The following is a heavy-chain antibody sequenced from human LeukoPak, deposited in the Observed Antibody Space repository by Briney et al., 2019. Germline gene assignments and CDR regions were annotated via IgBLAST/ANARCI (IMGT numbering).Heavy chain of an antibody. CDR2: IYHSGST. CDR1: GGSISSGGYS. J-gene: IGHJ4*02. CDR3: ATSNDYGDKRDY. V-gene: IGHV4-30-2*01. Sequence: SETLSLTCTVSGGSISSGGYSWSWIRQPPGKGLEWIGYIYHSGSTYYNPSLKSRVTISVDRSKNQFSLKLSSVTAADTAVYYCATSNDYGDKRDYWGQGTLVTVSS. D-gene: IGHD4-17*01.